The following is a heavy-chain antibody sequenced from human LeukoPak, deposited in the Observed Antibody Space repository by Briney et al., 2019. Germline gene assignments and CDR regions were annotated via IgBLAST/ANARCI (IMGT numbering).Heavy chain of an antibody. CDR2: ISSSSSNI. CDR1: GFTFSTYS. CDR3: AKSSYGDGYDFDS. J-gene: IGHJ4*02. Sequence: GGSLRLSCAASGFTFSTYSMNWVRQAPGKGLEWVSYISSSSSNIYYADSVKGRFTISRDNAKNSLYLHMNSLRAEDTALYYCAKSSYGDGYDFDSWGQGTLATVSS. V-gene: IGHV3-48*04. D-gene: IGHD4/OR15-4a*01.